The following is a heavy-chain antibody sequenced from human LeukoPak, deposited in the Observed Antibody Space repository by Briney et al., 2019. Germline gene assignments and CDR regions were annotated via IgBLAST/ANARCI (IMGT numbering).Heavy chain of an antibody. CDR2: ISAYNGNT. Sequence: ASVKVSCKASGYTFTSYGISWVRQAPGQGLEWMGWISAYNGNTNYAQKLQGRATMTTDTSTSTAYMELRSLRSDDTAVYYCARDLVGVGIAVAGTSASKFDYWGQGTLVTVSS. J-gene: IGHJ4*02. CDR1: GYTFTSYG. D-gene: IGHD6-19*01. V-gene: IGHV1-18*01. CDR3: ARDLVGVGIAVAGTSASKFDY.